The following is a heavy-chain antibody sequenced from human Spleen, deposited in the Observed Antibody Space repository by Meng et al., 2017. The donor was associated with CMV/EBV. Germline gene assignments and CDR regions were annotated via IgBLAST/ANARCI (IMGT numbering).Heavy chain of an antibody. Sequence: CEASGYTLDTHYLHWVRQAPGQGLEWMGAINPSGGGTHYEPEFQGRVTMTRGMSTGTVYMELSSLTSVDTALYYCAHTGDEFASPFDFWGPGTLVTVSS. CDR1: GYTLDTHY. CDR3: AHTGDEFASPFDF. V-gene: IGHV1-46*02. CDR2: INPSGGGT. J-gene: IGHJ4*02. D-gene: IGHD3-10*01.